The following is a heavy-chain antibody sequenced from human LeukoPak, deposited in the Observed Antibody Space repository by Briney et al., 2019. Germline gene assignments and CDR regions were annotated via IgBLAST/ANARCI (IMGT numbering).Heavy chain of an antibody. CDR2: IYYSGST. J-gene: IGHJ5*02. Sequence: SETLSLTCAVYGGSFSGYYWSWIRQHPGKGLEWIGYIYYSGSTYYNPSLKSRVTISVDTSKNQFSLKLSSVTAADTAVYYCARGEAYLPHNTWGQGTLVTVSS. CDR3: ARGEAYLPHNT. D-gene: IGHD2-21*01. CDR1: GGSFSGYY. V-gene: IGHV4-31*11.